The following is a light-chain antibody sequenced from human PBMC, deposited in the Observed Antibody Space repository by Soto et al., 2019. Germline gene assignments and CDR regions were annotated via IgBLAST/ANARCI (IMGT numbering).Light chain of an antibody. CDR3: QQVDSYPRT. CDR1: QGIGTY. CDR2: ASS. Sequence: IQMTQSPSSLSASTGDRVTITCRASQGIGTYLVWYQQKSGKAPTVLIYASSTLQTGVPSRFSGSGSGTDFSLTISSLHPEDVATYYCQQVDSYPRTFGQVTKVDIK. V-gene: IGKV1-8*01. J-gene: IGKJ1*01.